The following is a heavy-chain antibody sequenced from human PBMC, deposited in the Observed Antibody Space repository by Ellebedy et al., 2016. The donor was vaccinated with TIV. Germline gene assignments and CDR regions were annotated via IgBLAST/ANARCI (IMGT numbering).Heavy chain of an antibody. CDR2: IYPGDSDT. CDR3: ARPRGDDYNTYYFDY. J-gene: IGHJ4*02. V-gene: IGHV5-51*01. CDR1: GYSFTSYW. Sequence: GESLKISCKGSGYSFTSYWIGWVRQMPGKGLEWMGIIYPGDSDTRYSPSFQGHVTISADKSISTAYLQWSSLKASDNAMYYCARPRGDDYNTYYFDYWGQGTLVTVSS. D-gene: IGHD5-24*01.